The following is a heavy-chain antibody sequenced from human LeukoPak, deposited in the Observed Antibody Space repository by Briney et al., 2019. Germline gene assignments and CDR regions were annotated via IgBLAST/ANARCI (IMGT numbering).Heavy chain of an antibody. CDR2: ISYSGST. CDR1: GGSISSSSYY. D-gene: IGHD1-14*01. J-gene: IGHJ6*02. Sequence: SETLSLTCTVSGGSISSSSYYWGWIRQPPGKGPEWIGTISYSGSTYYNPSLKSRVTISVDTSKNQFSLKLSSVTAADTAVYYCARTLTTGYYHYGMDVWGQGTTVTVSS. CDR3: ARTLTTGYYHYGMDV. V-gene: IGHV4-39*01.